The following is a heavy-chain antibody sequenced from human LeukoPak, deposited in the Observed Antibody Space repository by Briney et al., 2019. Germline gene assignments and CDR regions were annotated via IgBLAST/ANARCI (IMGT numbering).Heavy chain of an antibody. J-gene: IGHJ4*02. CDR1: GFTFSRYW. CDR3: AKENAAAGGGYYFDY. Sequence: PGGSLRLSCAASGFTFSRYWMHWVRQAPGKGLVWVSRIKTNGSSTDYADPVKGRFTISRDNAKNTLYLQMNSLRADDTAVYYCAKENAAAGGGYYFDYWGQGTLVTVSS. V-gene: IGHV3-74*01. CDR2: IKTNGSST. D-gene: IGHD6-13*01.